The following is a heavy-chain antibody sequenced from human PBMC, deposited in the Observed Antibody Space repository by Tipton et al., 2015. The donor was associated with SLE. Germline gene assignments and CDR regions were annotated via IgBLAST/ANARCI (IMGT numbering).Heavy chain of an antibody. V-gene: IGHV3-11*05. CDR1: GFTFSDYY. D-gene: IGHD3-22*01. Sequence: SLRLSCAASGFTFSDYYMSWIRQAPGKGLEWVSYISSSSSYTNYADSVKGRFTISRDNAKNSLYLQMNSLRAEDTAVYYCARDLGASGYSLPIDYWGQGTLVTVSS. CDR2: ISSSSSYT. CDR3: ARDLGASGYSLPIDY. J-gene: IGHJ4*02.